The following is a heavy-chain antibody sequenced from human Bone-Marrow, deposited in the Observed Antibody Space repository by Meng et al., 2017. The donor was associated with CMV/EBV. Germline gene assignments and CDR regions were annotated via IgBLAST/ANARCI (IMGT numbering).Heavy chain of an antibody. CDR2: IIPILGIA. CDR3: AREGYCSGGSCCSGGYYYYYGMDV. Sequence: SVKVSCKASGGTFSSYTISWVRQAPGQGLEWMGRIIPILGIANYAQKFQGRVTITADKSTSTAYMELSSLRSEDTAVYYCAREGYCSGGSCCSGGYYYYYGMDVWGQGTTVTVSS. CDR1: GGTFSSYT. D-gene: IGHD2-15*01. J-gene: IGHJ6*02. V-gene: IGHV1-69*04.